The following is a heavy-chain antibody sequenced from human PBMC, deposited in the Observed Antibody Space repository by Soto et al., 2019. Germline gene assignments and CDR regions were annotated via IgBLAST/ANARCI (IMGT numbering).Heavy chain of an antibody. Sequence: QVQLVQSGAEVKKPGSSVKVSCKASGGTFSSYAISWVRQAPGQGLEWMGGIIPIFGTADYAQKFQGRVTITAEESTSRDSVELASLSSEDTALDYCAWNPPYYGMDVWGQGTTVTVSS. CDR3: AWNPPYYGMDV. D-gene: IGHD1-1*01. CDR2: IIPIFGTA. V-gene: IGHV1-69*01. J-gene: IGHJ6*02. CDR1: GGTFSSYA.